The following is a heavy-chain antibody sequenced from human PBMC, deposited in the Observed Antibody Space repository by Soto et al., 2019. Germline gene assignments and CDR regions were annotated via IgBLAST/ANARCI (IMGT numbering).Heavy chain of an antibody. D-gene: IGHD5-18*01. CDR2: LVPQFGTP. J-gene: IGHJ4*02. CDR1: RGTFNRYA. V-gene: IGHV1-69*01. Sequence: QVQLVQSGAEVKKPGSSVKVSCLASRGTFNRYAINWVRQAPGHGLEWLGALVPQFGTPNSAQKFQDRVRIVADESTTTTSMELRGLTSDDTAVYYCARQNRDTPMVPFDVWGQGTLVTVSS. CDR3: ARQNRDTPMVPFDV.